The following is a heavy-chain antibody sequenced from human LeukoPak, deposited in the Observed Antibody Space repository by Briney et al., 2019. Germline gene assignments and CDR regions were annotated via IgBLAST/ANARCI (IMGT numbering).Heavy chain of an antibody. CDR3: ARDSYSSSWYWFDP. Sequence: SETLSLTCTVSGGSVSSGSYYWSWIRQPPGKGLEWIGYIYYSGSTNYNPSLKSRVTISVDTSKNQFSLKLSSVTAADTAVYYCARDSYSSSWYWFDPWGQGTLVTVSS. CDR2: IYYSGST. J-gene: IGHJ5*02. D-gene: IGHD6-13*01. CDR1: GGSVSSGSYY. V-gene: IGHV4-61*01.